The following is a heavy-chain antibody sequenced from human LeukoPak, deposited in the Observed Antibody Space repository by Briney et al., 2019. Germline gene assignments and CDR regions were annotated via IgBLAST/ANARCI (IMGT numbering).Heavy chain of an antibody. D-gene: IGHD3-9*01. CDR1: GYXFTGYY. Sequence: ASVKVSCKASGYXFTGYYIHWVRQAPGQGLEWMGWINPNSGGTNYAQKFQGRVTMTRDTSISTAYMELSRLRSDDTAVYYCARGKVLRYFDWLLGSHWGQGTLVTVSS. J-gene: IGHJ1*01. CDR2: INPNSGGT. V-gene: IGHV1-2*02. CDR3: ARGKVLRYFDWLLGSH.